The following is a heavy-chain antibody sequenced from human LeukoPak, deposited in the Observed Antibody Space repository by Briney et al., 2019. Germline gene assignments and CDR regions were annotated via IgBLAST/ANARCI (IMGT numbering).Heavy chain of an antibody. J-gene: IGHJ4*02. V-gene: IGHV3-21*01. CDR2: ISASSSYL. CDR1: GFTVSTKY. CDR3: ARVYTMIVVVDY. D-gene: IGHD3-22*01. Sequence: GGSLRLSCAASGFTVSTKYMTWVRQAPGKGLEWVSSISASSSYLYYADSVKGRFTISRDNAKNSLYLQMNSLRAEDTAVYYCARVYTMIVVVDYWGQGTLVTVSS.